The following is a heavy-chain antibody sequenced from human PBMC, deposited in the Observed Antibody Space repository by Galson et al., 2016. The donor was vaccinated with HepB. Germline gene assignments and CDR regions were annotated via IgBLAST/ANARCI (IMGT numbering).Heavy chain of an antibody. D-gene: IGHD2-2*01. CDR3: ARDPAPAAPKNWFDP. CDR2: ISAYNGNT. CDR1: GYTFTSYG. Sequence: SVKVSCKASGYTFTSYGINWVRQAPGQGLEWMGWISAYNGNTNYAQNFKGRVTMTTDTSTFTAYMELRSRRSADTAVYYCARDPAPAAPKNWFDPWGQGTLVSVSS. V-gene: IGHV1-18*01. J-gene: IGHJ5*02.